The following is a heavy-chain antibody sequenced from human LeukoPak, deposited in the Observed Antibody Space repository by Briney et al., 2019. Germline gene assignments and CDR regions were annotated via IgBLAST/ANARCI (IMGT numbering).Heavy chain of an antibody. CDR2: ISAYNGNT. CDR1: GYTFTSYG. Sequence: GASVKVSCKASGYTFTSYGISWVRQAPGQGLEWMGWISAYNGNTNYAQKLQGRVTMTTDTSTSTAYMELRSLRSDDTAVYYCARAATGDYYDSSGYYGAGYWGQGTLVTVSS. D-gene: IGHD3-22*01. V-gene: IGHV1-18*01. J-gene: IGHJ4*02. CDR3: ARAATGDYYDSSGYYGAGY.